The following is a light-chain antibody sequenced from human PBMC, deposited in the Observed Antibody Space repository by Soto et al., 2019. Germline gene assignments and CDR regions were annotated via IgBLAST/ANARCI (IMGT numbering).Light chain of an antibody. CDR2: RAS. Sequence: EIVFTQSPATLSLSASERATLSWSASQSVSSSLLAWYQQPVPQAPQVLIYRASLRAPGIPDRFTGSGSGTDFTLPISRLEPEDFAVYYCQQYGSSPPGAFGGGTKVDIK. V-gene: IGKV3-20*01. CDR1: QSVSSSL. J-gene: IGKJ4*01. CDR3: QQYGSSPPGA.